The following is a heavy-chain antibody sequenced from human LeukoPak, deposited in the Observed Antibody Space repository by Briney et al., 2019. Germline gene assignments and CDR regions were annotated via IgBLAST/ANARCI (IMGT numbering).Heavy chain of an antibody. D-gene: IGHD4-17*01. V-gene: IGHV4-4*07. CDR2: MFHSGST. J-gene: IGHJ4*02. CDR1: GGSISYFY. Sequence: SETLSLTCTVSGGSISYFYWSWIRQPAGKGLEWIASMFHSGSTYYNPSLKSRVTTSADTSKNEFSLKLSSVTAADTAVYYCARAGTNLGDYDYWGQGTLVTVSS. CDR3: ARAGTNLGDYDY.